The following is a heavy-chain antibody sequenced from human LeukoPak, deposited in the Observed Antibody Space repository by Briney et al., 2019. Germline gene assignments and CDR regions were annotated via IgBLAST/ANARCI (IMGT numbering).Heavy chain of an antibody. J-gene: IGHJ5*02. V-gene: IGHV1-18*01. CDR3: ATTKYYDFWSGYLEIDP. Sequence: GASVKVSCKASGYTFTSYGISWVRQAPGQGLEWMGWTSAYNGNTNYAQKLQGRVTMTTDTSTSTAYMELRSLRSDDTAVYYCATTKYYDFWSGYLEIDPWGQGTLVTVSS. D-gene: IGHD3-3*01. CDR2: TSAYNGNT. CDR1: GYTFTSYG.